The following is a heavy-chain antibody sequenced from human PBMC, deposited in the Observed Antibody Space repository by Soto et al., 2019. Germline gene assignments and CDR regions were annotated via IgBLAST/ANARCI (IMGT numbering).Heavy chain of an antibody. D-gene: IGHD3-22*01. V-gene: IGHV3-48*02. CDR1: GFIFSDYS. Sequence: PGGSLRLSCTPSGFIFSDYSMNWVRQAPGKGLEWISYITTTSSTMYYADSVKGRFTISRDNAKNSLYLQMNSLRDEDTAVYYCARDSSGHQYYGMDVWGQGTTVTVSS. J-gene: IGHJ6*02. CDR2: ITTTSSTM. CDR3: ARDSSGHQYYGMDV.